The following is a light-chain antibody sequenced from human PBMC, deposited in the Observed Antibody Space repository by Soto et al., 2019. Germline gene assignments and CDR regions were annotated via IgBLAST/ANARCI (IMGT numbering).Light chain of an antibody. CDR2: EVS. V-gene: IGLV2-14*01. Sequence: QSALTQPASVSGSPGQSITISCTGNSSDIGAYNYVSWFQQYPGKAPKLIISEVSNRPSGVSNRFSGSKSGTAASLTISGLQTEDEADYFCFSFTTDWTHVFGTGTKLTVL. CDR1: SSDIGAYNY. CDR3: FSFTTDWTHV. J-gene: IGLJ1*01.